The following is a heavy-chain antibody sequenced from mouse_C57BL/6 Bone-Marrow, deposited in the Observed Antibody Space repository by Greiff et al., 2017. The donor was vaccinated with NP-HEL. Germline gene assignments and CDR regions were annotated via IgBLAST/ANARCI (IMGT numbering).Heavy chain of an antibody. V-gene: IGHV1-64*01. J-gene: IGHJ2*01. CDR1: GYTFTSYW. CDR3: ARSSGMYYFDY. CDR2: IHPNSGST. Sequence: VQLQQSGAELVKPGASVKLSCKASGYTFTSYWMHWVKQRPGQGLEWIGMIHPNSGSTNYNEKFKSKATLTVDKSSSTAYMQLSSLTSEDSAVYYCARSSGMYYFDYWGQGTTLTVSS. D-gene: IGHD4-1*01.